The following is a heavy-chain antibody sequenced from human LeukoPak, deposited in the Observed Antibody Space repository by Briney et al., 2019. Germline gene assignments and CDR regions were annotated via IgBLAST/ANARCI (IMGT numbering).Heavy chain of an antibody. CDR3: ARGSRIDNLAF. D-gene: IGHD1-20*01. Sequence: PSQTLSLTCTVSGGSINNGNFFWPWIRQPAGTGLEWIGRVHTSGSTNYNPSLKSRLTISLDTSKNQLSLKLSSVTAADTAVYYCARGSRIDNLAFWGQGTLVSASS. CDR1: GGSINNGNFF. V-gene: IGHV4-61*02. J-gene: IGHJ4*02. CDR2: VHTSGST.